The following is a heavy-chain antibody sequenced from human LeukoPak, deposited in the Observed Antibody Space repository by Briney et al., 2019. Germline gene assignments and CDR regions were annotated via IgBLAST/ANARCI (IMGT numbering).Heavy chain of an antibody. Sequence: ASVKVSCKASGYTFTSYGISWVRQAPGQGLEWMGWISAYNGNTNYAQKLQGRVTMTTDTSTSTAYMELRSLRSDDTAVYYCARVTGSSSWPWAAGNWFDPWGQGTLVTVSS. CDR3: ARVTGSSSWPWAAGNWFDP. V-gene: IGHV1-18*01. D-gene: IGHD6-13*01. J-gene: IGHJ5*02. CDR1: GYTFTSYG. CDR2: ISAYNGNT.